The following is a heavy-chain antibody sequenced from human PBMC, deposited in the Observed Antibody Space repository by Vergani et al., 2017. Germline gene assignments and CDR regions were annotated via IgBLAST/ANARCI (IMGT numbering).Heavy chain of an antibody. CDR2: ISGSGGRA. Sequence: ELQLMESGGGVVQPGGSLRLSCAASGFTFSSYGMYWVRQAPGKGLEWVSVISGSGGRAKYADSVKGRFTVSRDNSKKTLYLQLNRVRAEDTAVYYCARGLYSGYYYDSSGQRGGLGYWGQGTLVTVSS. V-gene: IGHV3-23*01. CDR3: ARGLYSGYYYDSSGQRGGLGY. J-gene: IGHJ4*02. D-gene: IGHD3-22*01. CDR1: GFTFSSYG.